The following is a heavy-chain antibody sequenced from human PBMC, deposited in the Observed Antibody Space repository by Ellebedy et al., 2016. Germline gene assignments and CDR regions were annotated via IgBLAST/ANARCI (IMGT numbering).Heavy chain of an antibody. D-gene: IGHD4-17*01. V-gene: IGHV3-49*03. CDR1: GFTFGDYA. CDR2: IRSKAYGGTT. J-gene: IGHJ6*02. CDR3: TTVALDYGDYGMDV. Sequence: GESLKISCTASGFTFGDYAMSWFRQAPGKGLEWVGFIRSKAYGGTTEYAASVKGRFTISRDDSKSIAYLQMNSLKTEDTAVYYCTTVALDYGDYGMDVWGQGTTVTVSS.